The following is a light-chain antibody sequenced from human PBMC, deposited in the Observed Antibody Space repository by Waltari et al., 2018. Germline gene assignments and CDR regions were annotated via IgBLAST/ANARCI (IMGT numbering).Light chain of an antibody. CDR1: SSNIGSNY. CDR3: AAWDDSLSGVV. V-gene: IGLV1-47*01. J-gene: IGLJ2*01. Sequence: QSVLTQSPSASGTPGQRVTISCSGSSSNIGSNYVFWYQHLPGTAPKLLIYRNNQRPAGAPDRVAGSKSGTSAALAISGRRSEDEADYYCAAWDDSLSGVVFGGGTKLTVL. CDR2: RNN.